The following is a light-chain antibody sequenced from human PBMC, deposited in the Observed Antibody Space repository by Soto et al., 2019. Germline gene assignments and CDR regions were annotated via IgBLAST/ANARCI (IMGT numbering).Light chain of an antibody. J-gene: IGKJ2*02. Sequence: DIQMTQSPSSLSASVGDRVTITCQASQDISNYLNWYQQKPGKAPKLLINDASNLETGVPSRFSGSGSETNFTFTISSLQPEDNATYYCQQYGTFGQGTKLEIK. CDR2: DAS. CDR1: QDISNY. CDR3: QQYGT. V-gene: IGKV1-33*01.